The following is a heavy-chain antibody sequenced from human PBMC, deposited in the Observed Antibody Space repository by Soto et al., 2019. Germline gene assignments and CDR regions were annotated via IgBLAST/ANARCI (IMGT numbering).Heavy chain of an antibody. J-gene: IGHJ3*02. CDR2: IYYSGST. CDR3: ARQRRAAAGPDAFDI. D-gene: IGHD6-13*01. CDR1: GGSISSSSYY. Sequence: QLQLQESGPGLVKPSETLSLTCTVSGGSISSSSYYWGWIRQPPGKGLEWIGSIYYSGSTYYYPSLKSRVTISVDTSKNQFSLKLSSVTAADTAVYYCARQRRAAAGPDAFDIWGQGTMVTVSS. V-gene: IGHV4-39*01.